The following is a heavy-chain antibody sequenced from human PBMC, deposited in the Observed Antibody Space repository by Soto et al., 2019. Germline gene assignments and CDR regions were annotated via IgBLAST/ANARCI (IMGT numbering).Heavy chain of an antibody. Sequence: QVQLVQSGAEVKKPGASVKVSCKASGYTFNSYGISWVRQAPGQGLERMGWISAYNGNTKYAQKVQGRVTMTTDTSTSTAYMELRSLRSDDTAVYYSARDPALGGPFDYWGQGTLVPVSS. CDR3: ARDPALGGPFDY. J-gene: IGHJ4*02. CDR1: GYTFNSYG. CDR2: ISAYNGNT. V-gene: IGHV1-18*01. D-gene: IGHD3-16*01.